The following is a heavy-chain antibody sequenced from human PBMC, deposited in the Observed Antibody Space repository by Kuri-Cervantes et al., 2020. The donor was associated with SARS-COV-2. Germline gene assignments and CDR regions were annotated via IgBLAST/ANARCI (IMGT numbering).Heavy chain of an antibody. J-gene: IGHJ3*02. CDR2: ISYDGSNK. CDR1: GFTFSSYA. D-gene: IGHD6-13*01. CDR3: ARHASSSWHQLGAFDI. V-gene: IGHV3-30-3*01. Sequence: GGSLRLSCAASGFTFSSYAMHWVRQAPGKGLEWVAVISYDGSNKYYADSVKGRFTISRDNSKNTLYLQMNSLRAEDTAVYYCARHASSSWHQLGAFDIWGQGTMVTVSS.